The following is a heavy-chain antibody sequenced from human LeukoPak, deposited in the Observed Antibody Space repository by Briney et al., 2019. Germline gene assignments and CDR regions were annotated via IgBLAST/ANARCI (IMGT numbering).Heavy chain of an antibody. CDR3: PKGRDSSSWYGAQGY. CDR1: GFTFCSYG. J-gene: IGHJ4*02. V-gene: IGHV3-30*18. CDR2: ISYDGSNK. Sequence: PGGSLRLSCAASGFTFCSYGIQWVRQAPGKGLEWVAVISYDGSNKYYADSVRGPFTISRDNSNNTLYLQMNSVRAEDTACYYGPKGRDSSSWYGAQGYWAQGTLVTVSS. D-gene: IGHD6-13*01.